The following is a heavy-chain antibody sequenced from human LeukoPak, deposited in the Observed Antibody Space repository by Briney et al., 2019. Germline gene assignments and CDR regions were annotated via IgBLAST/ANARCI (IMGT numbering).Heavy chain of an antibody. J-gene: IGHJ4*02. CDR3: ARENNRYCSGGGCYYLDY. CDR2: ISSSGSTI. Sequence: PGGSLRLSCAASGFTFSDYYMSWIRRAPGKGLGWVSYISSSGSTIYYADSVKGRFTISRDNAKNSLYLQMNSLRAEDTAVYYCARENNRYCSGGGCYYLDYWGQGTLVTVSS. D-gene: IGHD2-15*01. V-gene: IGHV3-11*01. CDR1: GFTFSDYY.